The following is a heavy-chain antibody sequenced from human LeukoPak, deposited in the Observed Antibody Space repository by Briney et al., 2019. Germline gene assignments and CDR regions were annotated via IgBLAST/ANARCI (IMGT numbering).Heavy chain of an antibody. J-gene: IGHJ4*02. V-gene: IGHV4-59*10. CDR3: ARVGGGSRTFDY. D-gene: IGHD2-15*01. CDR2: IYTSGST. CDR1: GGSFSGYY. Sequence: SETLSLTCAVYGGSFSGYYWSWIRQPAGKGLEWIGRIYTSGSTNYNPSLKSRVIMSVDTSKNQFSLKLSSVTAADTAVYYCARVGGGSRTFDYWGQGTLVTVSS.